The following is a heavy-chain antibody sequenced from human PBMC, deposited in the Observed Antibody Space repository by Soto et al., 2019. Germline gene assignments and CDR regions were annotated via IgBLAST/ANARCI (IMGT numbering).Heavy chain of an antibody. J-gene: IGHJ5*02. Sequence: EVQLVESGGGLVQPGGSLKLSCAAFGFTFSGSAMHWVRQASGKGLEWVGRIRSKANSYATAFAAPVKGRFTISRDDSKNTPYLQMNSLKTENTAVYYCTRQREEARFLEPLLETWGQRTLVTVSS. CDR3: TRQREEARFLEPLLET. CDR1: GFTFSGSA. D-gene: IGHD3-3*01. CDR2: IRSKANSYAT. V-gene: IGHV3-73*02.